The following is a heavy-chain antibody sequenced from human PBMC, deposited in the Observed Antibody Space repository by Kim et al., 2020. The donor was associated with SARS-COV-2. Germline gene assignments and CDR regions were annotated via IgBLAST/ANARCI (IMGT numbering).Heavy chain of an antibody. CDR2: GST. Sequence: GSTSYAQKFQGRVTMTRDTSTSTVYMELSSLRSEDTAVYYCARDRYLGDYWGQGTLVTVSS. CDR3: ARDRYLGDY. V-gene: IGHV1-46*01. J-gene: IGHJ4*02. D-gene: IGHD1-1*01.